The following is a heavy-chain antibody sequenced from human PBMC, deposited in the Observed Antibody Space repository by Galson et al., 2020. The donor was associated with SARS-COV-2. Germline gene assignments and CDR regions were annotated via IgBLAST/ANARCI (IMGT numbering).Heavy chain of an antibody. CDR3: AGVSFLDSGLSDAFDT. D-gene: IGHD3-10*01. Sequence: SQTLSLTCTVPGGSISGSYWSWIRQRPGTGLEWICHFYYTVSTNYNPSLKSRVTISVDTSKNQFSGKLSSVTAADTAVYFCAGVSFLDSGLSDAFDTWGQGTMVTGSS. CDR2: FYYTVST. CDR1: GGSISGSY. J-gene: IGHJ3*02. V-gene: IGHV4-59*08.